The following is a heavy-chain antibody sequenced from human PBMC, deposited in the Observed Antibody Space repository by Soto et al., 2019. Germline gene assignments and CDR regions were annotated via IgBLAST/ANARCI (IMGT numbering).Heavy chain of an antibody. V-gene: IGHV4-31*03. CDR2: IYYSGNT. D-gene: IGHD3-3*02. CDR3: ARDAPVALGVPNSMDV. Sequence: TLPLPNTGSGCSISSGYYWSWRRQHSVSILEWFGYIYYSGNTYYNPSLKSRVSISLDTSKSQFSLKLDSVTAADTAVYYCARDAPVALGVPNSMDVWGQGTTVS. CDR1: GCSISSGYY. J-gene: IGHJ6*02.